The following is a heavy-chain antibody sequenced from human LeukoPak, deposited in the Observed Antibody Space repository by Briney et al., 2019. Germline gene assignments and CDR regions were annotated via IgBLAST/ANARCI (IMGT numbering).Heavy chain of an antibody. J-gene: IGHJ5*02. Sequence: PGGSLRLSCAASGFTFSNYEINWVRQAPGRGLEWISYISGSGTSIYHANSVKGRFTISRDNAKNSVYLQMNSLRAEDTAVYYCARVYYASWSGQPLSQHWLDPWGQGTLVTVSS. CDR3: ARVYYASWSGQPLSQHWLDP. D-gene: IGHD3-3*01. V-gene: IGHV3-48*03. CDR2: ISGSGTSI. CDR1: GFTFSNYE.